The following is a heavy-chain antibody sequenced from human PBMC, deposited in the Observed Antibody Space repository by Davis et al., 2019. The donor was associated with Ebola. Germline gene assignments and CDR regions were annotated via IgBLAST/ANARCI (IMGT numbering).Heavy chain of an antibody. CDR1: GFTFSSHG. Sequence: PGGSLRLSCVGSGFTFSSHGMHWVRQPPGKGLEWVAGFWANGVTKNYGDSVKGRFIISRDNWKSTLYLEMSSLGVEDTGVYYCAKDFNWFSLDVCGQGTTVTVSS. J-gene: IGHJ6*02. D-gene: IGHD3-10*01. CDR2: FWANGVTK. V-gene: IGHV3-33*06. CDR3: AKDFNWFSLDV.